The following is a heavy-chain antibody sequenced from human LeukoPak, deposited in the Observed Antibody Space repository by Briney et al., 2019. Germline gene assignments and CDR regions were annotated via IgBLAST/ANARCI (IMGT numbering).Heavy chain of an antibody. J-gene: IGHJ4*02. CDR2: IKSKTDGGTT. V-gene: IGHV3-15*01. CDR1: GFTFSNAW. D-gene: IGHD2-2*01. CDR3: ARDLSEGRDIAIVPSAYFDL. Sequence: GGSLRLSCAASGFTFSNAWMSWVRQAPGKGLEWVGRIKSKTDGGTTDYADSVKGRFTVSRDNAKNSLYLQMNSLTDDDTALYYCARDLSEGRDIAIVPSAYFDLWGQGTLVTVSS.